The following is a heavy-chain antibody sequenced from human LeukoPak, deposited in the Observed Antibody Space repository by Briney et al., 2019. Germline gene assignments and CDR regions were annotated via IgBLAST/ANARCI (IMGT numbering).Heavy chain of an antibody. D-gene: IGHD4-17*01. Sequence: ASVKVSCKASGYTFTGYYMHWVRQAPGQGLEWMGWINPNSGGTNYAQKFQGRVTMTRDTSISTAYMELSRLRSDDTAVYYCARMTTVTTSPDYWGQGTLVTVSS. CDR2: INPNSGGT. CDR1: GYTFTGYY. CDR3: ARMTTVTTSPDY. V-gene: IGHV1-2*02. J-gene: IGHJ4*02.